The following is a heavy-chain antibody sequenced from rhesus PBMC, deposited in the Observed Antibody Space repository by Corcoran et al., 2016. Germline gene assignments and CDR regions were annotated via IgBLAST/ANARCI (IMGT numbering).Heavy chain of an antibody. J-gene: IGHJ4*01. Sequence: QVQLQESGPGLAKHSETLSLTCAVTGGSISSRHWWSWIRQPPGKGREWSGGIYSNTETTNYDPSLKKRVTISEYTSKIRFSLKLSSVTAADTALYYCARGYRGSWNYFDYWGQGVLVTVSS. D-gene: IGHD6-25*01. V-gene: IGHV4S12*01. CDR3: ARGYRGSWNYFDY. CDR2: IYSNTETT. CDR1: GGSISSRHW.